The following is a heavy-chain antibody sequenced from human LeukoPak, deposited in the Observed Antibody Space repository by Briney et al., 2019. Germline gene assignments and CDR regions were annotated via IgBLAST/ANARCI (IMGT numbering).Heavy chain of an antibody. CDR3: AREGIAAAGDASDI. V-gene: IGHV3-66*01. J-gene: IGHJ3*02. D-gene: IGHD6-13*01. CDR2: IYSGGST. Sequence: GGSLRLSCAASGFTVSSNYMSWVRQAPGKGLEWVSVIYSGGSTYYADSVKGRFTISRDNSKNTLYLQMNSLRAKDTAVYYCAREGIAAAGDASDILGQGTMVTVSS. CDR1: GFTVSSNY.